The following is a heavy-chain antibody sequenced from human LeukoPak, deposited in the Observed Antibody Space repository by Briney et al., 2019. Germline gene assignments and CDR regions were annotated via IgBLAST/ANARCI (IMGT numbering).Heavy chain of an antibody. CDR3: TRDPGVPTVTDEFDAFDI. Sequence: KPGRSLRLSCTASGFTFGDYAMSWFRQAPGKGLECVGFLRSKAYGGTTEYAAAVKGRFTISRDDSKSTAYLQMNSLKTEDTAVYYCTRDPGVPTVTDEFDAFDIWGQGTMVTVSS. CDR1: GFTFGDYA. V-gene: IGHV3-49*05. D-gene: IGHD4-17*01. CDR2: LRSKAYGGTT. J-gene: IGHJ3*02.